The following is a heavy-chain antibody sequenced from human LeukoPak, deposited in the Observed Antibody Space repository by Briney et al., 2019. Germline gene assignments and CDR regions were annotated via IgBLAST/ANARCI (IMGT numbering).Heavy chain of an antibody. D-gene: IGHD6-19*01. Sequence: GGSLRLSCAVSGITFSSYSMHWVRQAPGKGLEWVSSISGTSNYIYYGDSVKGRFTISRDDAKNSQYLQMNSLRAEDTAVYYCASSGPIAVAFFDYWGQGILVTVSS. V-gene: IGHV3-21*01. CDR2: ISGTSNYI. CDR1: GITFSSYS. J-gene: IGHJ4*02. CDR3: ASSGPIAVAFFDY.